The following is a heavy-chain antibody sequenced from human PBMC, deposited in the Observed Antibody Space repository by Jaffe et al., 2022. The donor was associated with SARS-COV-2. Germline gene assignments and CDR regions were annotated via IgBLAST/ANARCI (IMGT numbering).Heavy chain of an antibody. Sequence: QVQLVESGGGVVQPGRSLRLSCAASGFTFSSYAMHWVRQAPGKGLEWVAVISYDGSNKYYADSVKGRFTISRDNSKNTLYLQMNSLRAEDTAVYYCARPKYSSSYYYGMDVWGQGTTVTVSS. CDR3: ARPKYSSSYYYGMDV. D-gene: IGHD6-6*01. J-gene: IGHJ6*02. CDR1: GFTFSSYA. CDR2: ISYDGSNK. V-gene: IGHV3-30-3*01.